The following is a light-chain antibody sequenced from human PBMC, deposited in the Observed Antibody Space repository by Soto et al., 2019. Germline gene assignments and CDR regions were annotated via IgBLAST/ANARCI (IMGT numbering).Light chain of an antibody. CDR3: QQLDSYPIT. Sequence: IQLTQSPSSLSASVGDRVTITCRASQDISSYLAWYQQKPGTAPKLLIYAASTLQSGVPSRFSGSGSGTDFTLTISSLQPEDFATYYCQQLDSYPITFGQGTRLEIK. CDR2: AAS. V-gene: IGKV1-9*01. J-gene: IGKJ5*01. CDR1: QDISSY.